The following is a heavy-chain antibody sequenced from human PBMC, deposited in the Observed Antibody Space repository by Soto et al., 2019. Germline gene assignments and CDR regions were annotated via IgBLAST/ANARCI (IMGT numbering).Heavy chain of an antibody. CDR2: INPNSGGT. CDR3: ARSTIFGVVVTLFDY. CDR1: GYTFTGYY. Sequence: ASVKVSCKASGYTFTGYYMHWVRQAPGQGLEWMGWINPNSGGTNYAQKFQGWVTMTRDTSISTAYMELSRLRSDDTAVYYCARSTIFGVVVTLFDYWGQGTLVTVSS. V-gene: IGHV1-2*04. D-gene: IGHD3-3*01. J-gene: IGHJ4*02.